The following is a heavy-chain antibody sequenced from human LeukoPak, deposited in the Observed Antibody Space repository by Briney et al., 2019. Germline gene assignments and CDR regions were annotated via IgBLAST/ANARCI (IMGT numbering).Heavy chain of an antibody. J-gene: IGHJ6*03. D-gene: IGHD2-15*01. CDR1: GGSFSGYY. Sequence: SETLSLTCAVYGGSFSGYYWSWIRQPPGKGLEWIGEINHSGSTNYNPSLKSRVTISVDTSKNQFSLKLSSVTAADTAVYYCARVATVGYCSGGSCDYYMDVWGKGTTVTISS. CDR3: ARVATVGYCSGGSCDYYMDV. CDR2: INHSGST. V-gene: IGHV4-34*01.